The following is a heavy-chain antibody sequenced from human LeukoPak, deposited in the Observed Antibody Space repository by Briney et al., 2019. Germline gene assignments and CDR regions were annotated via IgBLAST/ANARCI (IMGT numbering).Heavy chain of an antibody. J-gene: IGHJ4*02. CDR1: GFTFSSYG. D-gene: IGHD4-17*01. V-gene: IGHV3-33*01. Sequence: PGGSLRLSCAASGFTFSSYGMHWVRQAPGKGLEWVAVIWYDGSNKYYADSVKGRFTISRDDSKNTLYLQMNSLRAEDTAVYYCARDRPYGDYYYFDYWGQGPLVTVSS. CDR3: ARDRPYGDYYYFDY. CDR2: IWYDGSNK.